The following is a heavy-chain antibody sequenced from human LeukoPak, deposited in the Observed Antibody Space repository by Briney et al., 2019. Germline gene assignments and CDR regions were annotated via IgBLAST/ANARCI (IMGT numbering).Heavy chain of an antibody. CDR3: ARAGRYSYAFDY. V-gene: IGHV1-69*05. Sequence: SVKLSCKASGGTFSSYAISWVRQAPGQGLEWMGRIIPIFGTANYAQKFQGRVTITTDESTSTAYMELSSLRSEDTAVYYCARAGRYSYAFDYWGQGTLVTVSS. CDR1: GGTFSSYA. CDR2: IIPIFGTA. D-gene: IGHD5-18*01. J-gene: IGHJ4*02.